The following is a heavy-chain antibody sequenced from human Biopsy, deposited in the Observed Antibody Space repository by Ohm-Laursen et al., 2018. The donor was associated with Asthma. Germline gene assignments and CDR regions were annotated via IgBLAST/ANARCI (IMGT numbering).Heavy chain of an antibody. CDR3: ARDQGDFWFFDL. J-gene: IGHJ2*01. CDR1: GGTFSSDA. Sequence: ASVKVSCKASGGTFSSDAIGWARQAPGQGLEWMGGIIPIVGTTAYAQKFQGRVTITADEATSTAYMELSSLRSEDTAVYYCARDQGDFWFFDLWGRGSLVTVSS. D-gene: IGHD3-16*01. CDR2: IIPIVGTT. V-gene: IGHV1-69*13.